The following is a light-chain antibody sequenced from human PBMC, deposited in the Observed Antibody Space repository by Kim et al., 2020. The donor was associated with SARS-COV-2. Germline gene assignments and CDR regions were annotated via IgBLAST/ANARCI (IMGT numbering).Light chain of an antibody. V-gene: IGKV3-20*01. Sequence: PGERATLACRASQSVSSIYLAWYQQKPGQAPRLVIYGASSRATGIPDRFSGSGSGTDFTLTISRLEPEDFAVYYCQQYGSSPWTFGQGTKVDIK. CDR3: QQYGSSPWT. CDR2: GAS. J-gene: IGKJ1*01. CDR1: QSVSSIY.